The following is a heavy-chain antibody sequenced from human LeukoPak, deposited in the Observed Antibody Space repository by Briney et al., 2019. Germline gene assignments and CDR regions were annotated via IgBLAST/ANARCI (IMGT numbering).Heavy chain of an antibody. CDR3: ARDDAATARASGMDV. V-gene: IGHV3-21*01. CDR1: GFTFSSDS. CDR2: ISESSSYT. J-gene: IGHJ6*04. D-gene: IGHD6-6*01. Sequence: GGSLRPSCAASGFTFSSDSMNWVRQAPGKGLEWVSYISESSSYTYYAKSVKGRFTISRDNAKNSLYLQMNSLRGEDTAVYYCARDDAATARASGMDVWGKGTTVTVSS.